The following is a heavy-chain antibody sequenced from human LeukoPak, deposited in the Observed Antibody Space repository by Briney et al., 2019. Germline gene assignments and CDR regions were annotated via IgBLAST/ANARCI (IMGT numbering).Heavy chain of an antibody. D-gene: IGHD3-16*01. V-gene: IGHV3-23*01. CDR2: IVGSGDTT. J-gene: IGHJ4*02. CDR3: ALNAYYAGMTT. Sequence: GGSLRLSCAASGFTFIDYAMGWVRQAPGKGLEWVSAIVGSGDTTYYVDSVKGRFTISRDNSKNTVYLQMNSLTNDDTAVYYCALNAYYAGMTTWGQGVLVTVSS. CDR1: GFTFIDYA.